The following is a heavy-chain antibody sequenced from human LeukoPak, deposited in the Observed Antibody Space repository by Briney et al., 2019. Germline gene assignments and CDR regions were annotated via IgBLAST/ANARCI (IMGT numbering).Heavy chain of an antibody. CDR2: IYYSGST. D-gene: IGHD6-13*01. CDR3: ARGVAAADSQLNCFAP. V-gene: IGHV4-59*01. Sequence: SETLSLTCSVSGGSTSSYYWSWIRQPPGKGLEYVGYIYYSGSTNYNPSLKSRVTISIDTSKNQFSLKLRSVTAADTAVYYCARGVAAADSQLNCFAPWGQGTLVTVSS. J-gene: IGHJ5*02. CDR1: GGSTSSYY.